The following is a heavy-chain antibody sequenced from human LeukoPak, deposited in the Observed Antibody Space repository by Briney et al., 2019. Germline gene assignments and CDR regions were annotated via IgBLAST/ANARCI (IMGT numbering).Heavy chain of an antibody. CDR3: ARGVEYSSSWYPDWLFDY. CDR2: IYYSGST. V-gene: IGHV4-59*12. J-gene: IGHJ4*02. CDR1: GGSISSYY. D-gene: IGHD6-13*01. Sequence: SETLSLTCTVSGGSISSYYWSWIRQPPGKGLEWIGYIYYSGSTNYNPSLKSRVTISVDTSKNQFSLKLSSVTAADTAVYYCARGVEYSSSWYPDWLFDYWGQGTLVTVSS.